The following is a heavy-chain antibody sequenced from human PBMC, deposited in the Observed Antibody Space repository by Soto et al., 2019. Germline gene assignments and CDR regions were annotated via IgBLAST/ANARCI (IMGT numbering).Heavy chain of an antibody. CDR2: IYSGGST. Sequence: TGGSLRLSCAASGFTGSSNYMSWVRQAPGKGLEWVSVIYSGGSTYYADSVKGRFTISRDNSKNTLYLQMNSLRAEDTAVYYCARDRSIGPTNYYYYGMDVWGQGTTVTVSS. CDR3: ARDRSIGPTNYYYYGMDV. J-gene: IGHJ6*02. V-gene: IGHV3-53*01. CDR1: GFTGSSNY.